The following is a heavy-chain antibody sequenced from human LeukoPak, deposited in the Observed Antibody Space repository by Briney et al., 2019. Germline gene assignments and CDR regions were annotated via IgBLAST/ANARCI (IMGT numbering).Heavy chain of an antibody. V-gene: IGHV3-33*01. CDR2: IWYDGSNK. CDR3: ARAGSGSHPKELGAFDI. Sequence: GGSLRLSCAASGFTFSSYGMHWVRQAPGKGLEWVAVIWYDGSNKYYADSVKGRFTISRDNSKNTLYLQMNSLRAEDTSVYYCARAGSGSHPKELGAFDIWGQGTMVTVSS. CDR1: GFTFSSYG. J-gene: IGHJ3*02. D-gene: IGHD1-26*01.